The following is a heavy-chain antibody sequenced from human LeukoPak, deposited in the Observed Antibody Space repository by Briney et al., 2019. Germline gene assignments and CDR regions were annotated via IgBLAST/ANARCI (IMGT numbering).Heavy chain of an antibody. D-gene: IGHD3-22*01. V-gene: IGHV3-64*01. J-gene: IGHJ3*02. CDR2: ISFNGGST. Sequence: QTGGSLRLSCAASGFTFSSYAMHWVRQAPGKGLEYVSGISFNGGSTYHANSVKGRFTISRDNSKNTLYLQMGSLRAEDMAVYYCARTRPEITMIVVVKEKDAFDIWGQGTVVTVSS. CDR3: ARTRPEITMIVVVKEKDAFDI. CDR1: GFTFSSYA.